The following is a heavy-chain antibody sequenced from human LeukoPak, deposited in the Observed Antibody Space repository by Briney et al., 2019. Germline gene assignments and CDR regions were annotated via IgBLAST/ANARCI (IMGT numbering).Heavy chain of an antibody. V-gene: IGHV3-48*01. Sequence: GGSLRLSCVASGFTFSNYNMNWVRQAPGKGLEWVSCISSSSSTIYYADSVKGRFTISRDNAKNSVYLQMNSLRAEDTAVYYCAREWDWLTARPFDSWGQGTPVTVSS. J-gene: IGHJ4*02. D-gene: IGHD3-3*01. CDR2: ISSSSSTI. CDR3: AREWDWLTARPFDS. CDR1: GFTFSNYN.